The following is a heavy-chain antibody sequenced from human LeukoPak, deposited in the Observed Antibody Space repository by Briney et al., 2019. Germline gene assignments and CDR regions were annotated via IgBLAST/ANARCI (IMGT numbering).Heavy chain of an antibody. CDR2: ISYDGSNK. J-gene: IGHJ3*02. V-gene: IGHV3-30*04. CDR3: ARAQWYYYDSSAPDI. CDR1: GFTFSSYA. Sequence: RTGGSLRLSCAASGFTFSSYAMHWVRQAPGKGLEWVAVISYDGSNKYYADSVKGRFTISRDNSKNTLYLQMNSLRAEDTAVYYCARAQWYYYDSSAPDIWGQGTMVTVSS. D-gene: IGHD3-22*01.